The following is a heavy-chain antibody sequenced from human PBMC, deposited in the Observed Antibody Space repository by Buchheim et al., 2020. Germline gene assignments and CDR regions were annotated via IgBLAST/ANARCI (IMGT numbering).Heavy chain of an antibody. CDR1: GGSISSYY. D-gene: IGHD3-22*01. Sequence: QVQLQESGPGLVKPSETLSLTCTVSGGSISSYYWSWIRQPPGKGLEWIGYIYYSGSTNYNPSLKSRVTISVDTSQNQFSLKLSSVTAADAAVYYCARVTYYYDSSGYYFDYWGQGTL. CDR3: ARVTYYYDSSGYYFDY. V-gene: IGHV4-59*01. J-gene: IGHJ4*02. CDR2: IYYSGST.